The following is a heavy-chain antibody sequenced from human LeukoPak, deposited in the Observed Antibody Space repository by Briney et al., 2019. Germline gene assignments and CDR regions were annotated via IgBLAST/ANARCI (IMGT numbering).Heavy chain of an antibody. J-gene: IGHJ4*02. CDR1: GFXFSNYA. Sequence: GGSLRLSCAASGFXFSNYAIHWVREAPGKGLEWVAVISYDGSNKYYADSVKGRFTISRENSKNTLYLQMNSLRAEDTAVYYCARVGVPYCSSSSCYVFDYWGQGTLVTVSS. CDR2: ISYDGSNK. D-gene: IGHD2-2*01. V-gene: IGHV3-30-3*01. CDR3: ARVGVPYCSSSSCYVFDY.